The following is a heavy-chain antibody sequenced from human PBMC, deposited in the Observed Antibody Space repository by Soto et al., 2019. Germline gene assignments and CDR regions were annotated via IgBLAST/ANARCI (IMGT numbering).Heavy chain of an antibody. D-gene: IGHD2-15*01. CDR2: IIPIFGTA. CDR3: ASGSGYCSGGSCLFNWFDP. J-gene: IGHJ5*02. Sequence: QVQLVQSGAEVKKPGSSVKVSCKASGGTFSSYAISWVRQAPGQGLEWMGGIIPIFGTANYAQKFQGRVTITADESTSTAYMELSSLRSEDTAVYYFASGSGYCSGGSCLFNWFDPWGQGTLVTVSS. CDR1: GGTFSSYA. V-gene: IGHV1-69*01.